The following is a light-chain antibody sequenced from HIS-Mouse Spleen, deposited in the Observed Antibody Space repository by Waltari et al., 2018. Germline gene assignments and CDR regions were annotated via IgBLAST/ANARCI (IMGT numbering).Light chain of an antibody. CDR1: SGSIASNY. CDR3: QSYDRSNSWV. V-gene: IGLV6-57*02. CDR2: EDN. J-gene: IGLJ3*02. Sequence: NFMLTQPHSVSESPGKTVTISCTGSSGSIASNYVQWYQQRPGRAPATVLYEDNQRPSGVPDRFSGAIDSADNSASLTISGLNTEDEADYYCQSYDRSNSWVFGGGTKLTVL.